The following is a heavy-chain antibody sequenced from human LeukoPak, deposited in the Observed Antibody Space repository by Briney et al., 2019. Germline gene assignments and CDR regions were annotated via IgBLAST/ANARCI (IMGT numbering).Heavy chain of an antibody. CDR3: AKDTVKVTTIRRVPHYMDV. Sequence: GGSLRLSCAASGFTSSSYGMHWVRQAPGKGLEWVAFIRYDGSNKYYADSVKGRITISRDNSKNTLSLQMNSLRAEDTAVYYCAKDTVKVTTIRRVPHYMDVWGKGTTVTISS. D-gene: IGHD5-12*01. V-gene: IGHV3-30*02. J-gene: IGHJ6*03. CDR1: GFTSSSYG. CDR2: IRYDGSNK.